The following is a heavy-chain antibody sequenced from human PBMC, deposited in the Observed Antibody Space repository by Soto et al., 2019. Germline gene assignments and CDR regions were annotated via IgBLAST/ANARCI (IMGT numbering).Heavy chain of an antibody. CDR3: ARSRRTLWGTPYYYKDV. CDR2: IYPGDSDT. J-gene: IGHJ6*03. CDR1: GYSFTSYW. D-gene: IGHD3-16*01. V-gene: IGHV5-51*01. Sequence: GESLKISCKGSGYSFTSYWIGWVRQMPGKGLEWMGIIYPGDSDTRYSPSFQGQVTISADKSISTAYLQWSSLKASDTAMYYCARSRRTLWGTPYYYKDVWGKGTTVTVSS.